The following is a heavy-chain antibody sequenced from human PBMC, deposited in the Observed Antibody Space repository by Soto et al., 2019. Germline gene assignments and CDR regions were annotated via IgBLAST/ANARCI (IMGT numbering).Heavy chain of an antibody. Sequence: EGQVVESGGDLVQPGDSLTISCAASGFTFSTYAMSWVRQAPGKGLEWVSGIHKTGTITFYADSVKGRFTISRDNSKNTLYLHMRSLRDGDTAVYYCVRDAAASYCSSTSCSGGFDPWGQGTLVTVSS. CDR3: VRDAAASYCSSTSCSGGFDP. CDR2: IHKTGTIT. D-gene: IGHD2-2*01. CDR1: GFTFSTYA. V-gene: IGHV3-23*05. J-gene: IGHJ5*02.